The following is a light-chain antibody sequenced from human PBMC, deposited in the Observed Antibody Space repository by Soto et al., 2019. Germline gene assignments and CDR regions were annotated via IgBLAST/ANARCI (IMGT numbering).Light chain of an antibody. CDR1: SSNIGSNY. J-gene: IGLJ3*02. CDR2: RSN. V-gene: IGLV1-47*01. CDR3: AAWDDSLSGRV. Sequence: QSVLTQPPSASGTPGQRVTVSCSGSSSNIGSNYVYWYQQLPGAAPKVLIYRSNERPSGVPDRFSGSKSGTSASLAISGLRSEDEADYYCAAWDDSLSGRVFGGGTKLTVL.